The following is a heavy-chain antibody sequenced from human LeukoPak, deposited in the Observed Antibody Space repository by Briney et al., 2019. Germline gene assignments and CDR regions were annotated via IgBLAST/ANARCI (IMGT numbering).Heavy chain of an antibody. CDR1: GVSISSYY. D-gene: IGHD3-16*02. CDR3: AGSYRQGTPNYYYYGMDV. Sequence: SETLSLTCTVSGVSISSYYWSWIRQPPGKGLEWIGYIYYSGSTNYNPSLKSRVTISVDTSKNQFSLKLSSVTAADTAVYYCAGSYRQGTPNYYYYGMDVWGQGTTVTVSS. CDR2: IYYSGST. V-gene: IGHV4-59*08. J-gene: IGHJ6*02.